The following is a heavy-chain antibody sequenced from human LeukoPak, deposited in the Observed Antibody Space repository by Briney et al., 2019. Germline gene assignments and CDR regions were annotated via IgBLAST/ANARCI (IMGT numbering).Heavy chain of an antibody. Sequence: ASVKVSCKASGYTFTGYYMHWVRQAPGQGLEWLGWINPNSGGTNYAQKFQGRVTMTRDTSTSTVYMELSSLRSEDTAVYYCARDGAMVRGVIHDYWGQGTLVTVSS. J-gene: IGHJ4*02. V-gene: IGHV1-2*02. CDR3: ARDGAMVRGVIHDY. CDR1: GYTFTGYY. CDR2: INPNSGGT. D-gene: IGHD3-10*01.